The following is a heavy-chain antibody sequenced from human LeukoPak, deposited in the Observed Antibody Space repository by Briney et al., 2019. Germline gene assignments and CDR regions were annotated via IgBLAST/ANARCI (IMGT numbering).Heavy chain of an antibody. CDR1: GFTFSSYG. CDR3: ARRDYHRSSSYDDSSY. CDR2: ISSSSDTI. J-gene: IGHJ3*01. Sequence: GGSLRLSCAASGFTFSSYGMNWVRQAPGKGLECVSYISSSSDTIYYADSVKGRFTISRDNAKNSLYLQMNSLRAEDTAVYYCARRDYHRSSSYDDSSYWSQGTMVTVSS. D-gene: IGHD3-22*01. V-gene: IGHV3-48*01.